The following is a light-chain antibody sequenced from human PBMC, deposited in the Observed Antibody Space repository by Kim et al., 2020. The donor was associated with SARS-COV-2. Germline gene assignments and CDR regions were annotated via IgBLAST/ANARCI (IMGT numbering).Light chain of an antibody. Sequence: ASVGDRVTITCRASQGISSYLAWYQQKPGKVPSLLIYAASTLQSGVPSRFSGSGSGTDFTLTISSLQPEDVATYYCQKYNSAPPTFGQGTKVDIK. CDR3: QKYNSAPPT. J-gene: IGKJ1*01. V-gene: IGKV1-27*01. CDR2: AAS. CDR1: QGISSY.